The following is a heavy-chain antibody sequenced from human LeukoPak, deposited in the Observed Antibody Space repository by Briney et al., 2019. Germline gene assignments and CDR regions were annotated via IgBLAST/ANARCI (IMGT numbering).Heavy chain of an antibody. CDR2: INSDGSST. J-gene: IGHJ4*02. CDR3: ARDPSGSYYRSEYYFDY. V-gene: IGHV3-74*01. D-gene: IGHD1-26*01. CDR1: GFTFSSYW. Sequence: GGSLRLSCAAPGFTFSSYWMHWVRQAPGKGLVWVSRINSDGSSTSYADSVKGRFTISRDNAKNTLYLQMNSLRAEDTAVYYCARDPSGSYYRSEYYFDYWGQGTLVTVSS.